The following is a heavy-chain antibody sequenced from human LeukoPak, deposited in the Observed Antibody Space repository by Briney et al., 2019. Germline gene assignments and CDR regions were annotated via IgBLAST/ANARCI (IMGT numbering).Heavy chain of an antibody. CDR3: ARYSGNYRFFDY. CDR1: SGSISSYDYY. CDR2: IYHSGTI. D-gene: IGHD1-26*01. J-gene: IGHJ4*02. Sequence: PSQPLSLTCTVSSGSISSYDYYWTWIRQHPGKGLAWIGYIYHSGTIYYNPSLKSRVTISVDTSENQFSLKLTAVTAADSAMYYCARYSGNYRFFDYWGPGTLVTVSS. V-gene: IGHV4-31*03.